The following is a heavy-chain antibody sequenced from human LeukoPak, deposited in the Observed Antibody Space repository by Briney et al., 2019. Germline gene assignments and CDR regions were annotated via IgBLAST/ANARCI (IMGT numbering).Heavy chain of an antibody. D-gene: IGHD6-19*01. CDR2: IRGDAGDK. V-gene: IGHV3-7*01. CDR3: ARDVAGALDF. J-gene: IGHJ4*02. CDR1: RFTFSRYW. Sequence: GGSLRLSCAATRFTFSRYWMAWVRQAPGKGLEWVANIRGDAGDKGYADSVKGRFTISRDNGKNSLYLQMNSLTDEDTAVYYCARDVAGALDFWGQGTLLIVSS.